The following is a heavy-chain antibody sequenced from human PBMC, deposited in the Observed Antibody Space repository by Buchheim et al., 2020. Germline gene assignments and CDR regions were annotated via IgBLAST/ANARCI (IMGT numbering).Heavy chain of an antibody. CDR2: MYYSGSN. V-gene: IGHV4-59*01. Sequence: QVQLQESGPGLVKPSETLSLTCTVSGDSISGYYCSWIRQPPGKGLEWIGFMYYSGSNNYNPSLKSRVTISIDTSKNKFYLKLSSVTAADTAVYYCARVRFLESNIWFDPWGQGTL. D-gene: IGHD3-3*01. J-gene: IGHJ5*02. CDR3: ARVRFLESNIWFDP. CDR1: GDSISGYY.